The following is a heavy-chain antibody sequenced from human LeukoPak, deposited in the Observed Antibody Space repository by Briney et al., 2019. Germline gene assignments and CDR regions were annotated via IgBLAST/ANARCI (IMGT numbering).Heavy chain of an antibody. CDR2: ISYDGSNE. J-gene: IGHJ4*02. CDR1: GFTFSSYV. Sequence: GGSLRLSCAASGFTFSSYVMHWVRQAPGKGLEWVAIISYDGSNEYYADSVKGRFTISRDNSKNTLYLQMNSLRAADTAVYYCARDKGTSYLSYFDYWGQGTLVTVSS. CDR3: ARDKGTSYLSYFDY. D-gene: IGHD6-6*01. V-gene: IGHV3-30*04.